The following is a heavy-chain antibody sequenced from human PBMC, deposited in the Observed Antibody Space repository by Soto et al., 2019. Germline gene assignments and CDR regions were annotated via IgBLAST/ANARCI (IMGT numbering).Heavy chain of an antibody. J-gene: IGHJ3*02. Sequence: PGESLKISCKGSGYSFTSYWIGWVRQMPGKGLEWMGIIYPGDSDTRYSPSFQGQVAISADKSISTAYLQWSSLKASDTAMYYCARQTERSLAQNCYDSSGYYWPYDAFDIWGQGTMVTVSS. V-gene: IGHV5-51*01. CDR2: IYPGDSDT. CDR3: ARQTERSLAQNCYDSSGYYWPYDAFDI. CDR1: GYSFTSYW. D-gene: IGHD3-22*01.